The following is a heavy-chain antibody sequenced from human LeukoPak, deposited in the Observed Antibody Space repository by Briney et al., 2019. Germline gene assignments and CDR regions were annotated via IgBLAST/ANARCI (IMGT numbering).Heavy chain of an antibody. CDR2: MNPNSGNT. Sequence: GASVKVSCKXSGYTFTSYDINWVPQATGQGLEWMGRMNPNSGNTGYAQKFQGRVTMTRNTSISTAYMELSSLRSEDTAVYYCARVSDYDILTGYYTNYMDVWGKGTTVTVSS. CDR3: ARVSDYDILTGYYTNYMDV. D-gene: IGHD3-9*01. V-gene: IGHV1-8*01. J-gene: IGHJ6*03. CDR1: GYTFTSYD.